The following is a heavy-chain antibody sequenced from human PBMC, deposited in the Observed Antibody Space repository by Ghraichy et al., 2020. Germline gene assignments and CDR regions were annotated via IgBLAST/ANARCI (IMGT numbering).Heavy chain of an antibody. Sequence: SETLSLTCAVSGGSISSGGYSWSWIRQPPGKGLEWIWYIYHSGSTYYNPYLKSLVTISLDMSKNQFSQKLSSVTAADTAVYYCARAGDYYGSGSYPYYYGMDVWGQGTTVTVSS. CDR2: IYHSGST. D-gene: IGHD3-10*01. V-gene: IGHV4-30-2*01. CDR3: ARAGDYYGSGSYPYYYGMDV. J-gene: IGHJ6*02. CDR1: GGSISSGGYS.